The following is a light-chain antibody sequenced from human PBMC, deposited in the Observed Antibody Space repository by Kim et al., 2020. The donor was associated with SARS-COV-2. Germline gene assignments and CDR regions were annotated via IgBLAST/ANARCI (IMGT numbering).Light chain of an antibody. CDR2: DAT. V-gene: IGKV1-33*01. CDR1: QDITNH. J-gene: IGKJ5*01. CDR3: QHYDLPIT. Sequence: DIQMTQSPSSLSASVGDTVTITCQASQDITNHLNWYQQKPGKAPKLLIYDATDLEIGVPARFSGSGSGTDFTLTIRSLQPDDIATYYCQHYDLPITFGQGTRLEIK.